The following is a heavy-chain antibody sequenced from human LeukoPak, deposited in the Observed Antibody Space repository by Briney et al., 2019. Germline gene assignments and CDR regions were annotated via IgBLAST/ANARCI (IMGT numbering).Heavy chain of an antibody. D-gene: IGHD4-23*01. CDR1: GFTFSSYA. CDR2: ISGSGGDT. V-gene: IGHV3-23*01. CDR3: ARRAGGYSHPYDY. Sequence: PGGSLRLSCAASGFTFSSYAMSWVRQAPGKGLEWVSAISGSGGDTSYADSVKGRFTISRDNSKNTLYLQMNSLRAEDTAVYYCARRAGGYSHPYDYWGQGILVTVSS. J-gene: IGHJ4*02.